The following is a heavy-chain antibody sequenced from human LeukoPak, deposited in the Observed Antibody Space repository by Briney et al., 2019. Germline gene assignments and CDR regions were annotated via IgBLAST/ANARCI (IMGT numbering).Heavy chain of an antibody. Sequence: PGGSLRLSCAASGFTFSSYAMSWVRQAPGRGLEWVSAISGSGGSTYHADSVKGRFTISRDNSKNTLYLQMNSLRAEDTAVYYCAKDLERGGSYNFDYWGQGTLVTVSS. CDR3: AKDLERGGSYNFDY. CDR2: ISGSGGST. V-gene: IGHV3-23*01. CDR1: GFTFSSYA. J-gene: IGHJ4*02. D-gene: IGHD1-26*01.